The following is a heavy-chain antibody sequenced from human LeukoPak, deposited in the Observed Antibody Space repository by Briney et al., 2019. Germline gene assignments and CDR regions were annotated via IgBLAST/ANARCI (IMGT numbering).Heavy chain of an antibody. CDR3: ARDPSTASAWFYFDL. J-gene: IGHJ4*02. V-gene: IGHV3-7*01. D-gene: IGHD6-19*01. CDR1: GFTFGSNW. Sequence: GSLRLSCAASGFTFGSNWMSWVRQAPGKGLEWVAHINQDGSVRYYVDSVKGRFTISRDNTKNSLYLQMNNLRVDDTAIYYCARDPSTASAWFYFDLWGQGTLVTVSS. CDR2: INQDGSVR.